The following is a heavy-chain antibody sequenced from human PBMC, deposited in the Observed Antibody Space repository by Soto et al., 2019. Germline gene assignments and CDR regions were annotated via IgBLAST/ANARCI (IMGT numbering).Heavy chain of an antibody. Sequence: EVQLVESGGGLVQPGGSLRLSCAASGLSFSSHWMSWVRQAPGRGLEWVANIRQGGGEEQYSDSVKGRFTLSRDNAKNSLYLQMNGLRVDDTAVYYCAKSEGYRFDMRSQGTMVPVSP. CDR1: GLSFSSHW. CDR3: AKSEGYRFDM. V-gene: IGHV3-7*01. D-gene: IGHD1-1*01. J-gene: IGHJ3*02. CDR2: IRQGGGEE.